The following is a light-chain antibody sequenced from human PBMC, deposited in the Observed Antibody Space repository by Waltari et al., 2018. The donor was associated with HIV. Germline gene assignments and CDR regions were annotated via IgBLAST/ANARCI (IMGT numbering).Light chain of an antibody. CDR3: ASWDDSLPGHV. J-gene: IGLJ1*01. V-gene: IGLV1-47*01. CDR1: RSNIGGNF. Sequence: QSVLTQPPSVSATPGQTINISCSGSRSNIGGNFVFWYQQVATTAPRLLVYRNDQRPSGFCDRFSGFRLGTSASLAISGLRSEDEGNYYCASWDDSLPGHVFGTGT. CDR2: RND.